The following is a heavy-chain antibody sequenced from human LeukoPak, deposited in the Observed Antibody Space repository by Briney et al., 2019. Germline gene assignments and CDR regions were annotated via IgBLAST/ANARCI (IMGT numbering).Heavy chain of an antibody. CDR3: ARRRYYDGSGYLE. J-gene: IGHJ1*01. CDR2: IYYSGRT. D-gene: IGHD3-22*01. Sequence: SETLSLTCSVSGDSVSRSDSYWDWVRQPPGKGLEWIGTIYYSGRTYYSPTLKSRVTMSVDPSNNQFSLNLRSVTAADTAVYYCARRRYYDGSGYLEWGQGTLLSVSS. V-gene: IGHV4-39*01. CDR1: GDSVSRSDSY.